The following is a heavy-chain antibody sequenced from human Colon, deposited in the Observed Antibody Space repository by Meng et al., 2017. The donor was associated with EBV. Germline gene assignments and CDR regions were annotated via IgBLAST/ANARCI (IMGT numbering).Heavy chain of an antibody. CDR2: INESGST. J-gene: IGHJ4*02. D-gene: IGHD3-3*01. CDR1: GGSFSNSY. Sequence: VQRQQWGAGLLKPSEPLSITCADYGGSFSNSYWSWIRQPPGKRLEWIGEINESGSTKYNPSLKSRVTILMDTSKNQFSLRLSYVNAADTAVYYCRNAFCSAEAGCSDQWGQGKLVTVSS. V-gene: IGHV4-34*01. CDR3: RNAFCSAEAGCSDQ.